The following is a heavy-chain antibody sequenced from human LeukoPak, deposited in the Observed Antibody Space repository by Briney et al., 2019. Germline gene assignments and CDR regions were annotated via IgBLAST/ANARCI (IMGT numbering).Heavy chain of an antibody. J-gene: IGHJ4*02. Sequence: GGSLRLSCAASGFTFSSYWMSWVRQAPGKGPEWVANIKQDGSEKYYVDSVKGRFTISRDNAKNSLYLQMNSLRAEDTAVYYCASGGAVTLNDYWGQGTLVTVSS. D-gene: IGHD4-11*01. V-gene: IGHV3-7*01. CDR2: IKQDGSEK. CDR1: GFTFSSYW. CDR3: ASGGAVTLNDY.